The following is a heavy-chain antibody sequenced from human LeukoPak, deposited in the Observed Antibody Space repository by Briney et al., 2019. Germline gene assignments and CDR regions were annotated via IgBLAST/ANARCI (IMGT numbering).Heavy chain of an antibody. D-gene: IGHD3-22*01. Sequence: ASVKVSCKASGYTFTSYYMHWVRQAPGQGLEWMGIINPSGGSTSYAQKFQGRVTMTRDTSTSTVYMELSSLRSEDTAVYYCARDLDRSYYDGSGYVYWGQGTLVTVSS. CDR1: GYTFTSYY. V-gene: IGHV1-46*01. J-gene: IGHJ4*02. CDR3: ARDLDRSYYDGSGYVY. CDR2: INPSGGST.